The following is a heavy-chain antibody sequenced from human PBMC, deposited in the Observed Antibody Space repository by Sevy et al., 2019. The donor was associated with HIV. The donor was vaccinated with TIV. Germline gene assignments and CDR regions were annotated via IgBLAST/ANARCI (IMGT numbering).Heavy chain of an antibody. Sequence: ASVKVSCKVSGYTLTKLCIHWVRQAPGEGLEWMGDFDPQDRETIYAERFQGRLTMTVDTSTDTAYMELSSLTSEDTAVYYCATVGLRYYSGASSYQGDWFDPWGQGTLVTVSS. J-gene: IGHJ5*02. D-gene: IGHD2-15*01. CDR3: ATVGLRYYSGASSYQGDWFDP. CDR2: FDPQDRET. V-gene: IGHV1-24*01. CDR1: GYTLTKLC.